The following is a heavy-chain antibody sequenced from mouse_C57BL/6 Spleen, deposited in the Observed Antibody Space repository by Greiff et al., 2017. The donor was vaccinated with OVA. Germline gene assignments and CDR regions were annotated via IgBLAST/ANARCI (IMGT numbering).Heavy chain of an antibody. CDR1: GYAFSSYW. D-gene: IGHD2-2*01. J-gene: IGHJ2*01. V-gene: IGHV1-80*01. Sequence: VHLVESGAELVKPGASVKISCKASGYAFSSYWMNWVKQRPGKGLEWIGQIYPGDGDTNYNGKFKGKATLTADKSSSTAYMQLSSLTSEDSAVYFCARGGMVTTGYFDYWGQGTTLTVSS. CDR3: ARGGMVTTGYFDY. CDR2: IYPGDGDT.